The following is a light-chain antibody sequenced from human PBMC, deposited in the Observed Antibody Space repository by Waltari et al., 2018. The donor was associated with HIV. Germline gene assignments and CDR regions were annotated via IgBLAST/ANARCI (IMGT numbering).Light chain of an antibody. CDR1: RTVLSNSDNRNY. CDR3: QQYYTVRPT. V-gene: IGKV4-1*01. J-gene: IGKJ4*01. Sequence: DIVMTQSPDSLAVSLGERATFNCRSSRTVLSNSDNRNYLAWYQQKTGQPPNVLIYWASTRQSGVPDRFGASGSGTNFSLSISSVQAADVAVYYCQQYYTVRPTFDGGTKVEIK. CDR2: WAS.